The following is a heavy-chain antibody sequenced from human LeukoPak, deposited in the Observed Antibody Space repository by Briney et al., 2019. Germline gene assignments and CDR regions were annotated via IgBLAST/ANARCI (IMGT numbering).Heavy chain of an antibody. CDR3: ARALGSGWVYFL. V-gene: IGHV3-74*01. CDR2: INSDGSST. J-gene: IGHJ4*02. Sequence: GESLRLSCAASGFTFSSYWMHWVRQAPGKGLVWVSCINSDGSSTSYADSVKGRFTISRDNAKNTLYLQMNSLRVEDTAVYYCARALGSGWVYFLGGQGTLVTVSS. CDR1: GFTFSSYW. D-gene: IGHD3-10*01.